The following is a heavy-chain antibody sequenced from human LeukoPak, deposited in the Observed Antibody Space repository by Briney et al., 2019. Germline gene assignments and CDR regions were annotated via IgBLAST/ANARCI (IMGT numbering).Heavy chain of an antibody. CDR1: GFTFSSYG. Sequence: GGSLRLSCAASGFTFSSYGMHWVRQAPGKGLEWVAVIWYDGSNKYYADSVKGRFTSSRDNSKNTLYLQMNSLRAEDTAVYYCASSDYYDSSGSFDYWGQGTLVTVSS. V-gene: IGHV3-33*01. CDR2: IWYDGSNK. CDR3: ASSDYYDSSGSFDY. J-gene: IGHJ4*02. D-gene: IGHD3-22*01.